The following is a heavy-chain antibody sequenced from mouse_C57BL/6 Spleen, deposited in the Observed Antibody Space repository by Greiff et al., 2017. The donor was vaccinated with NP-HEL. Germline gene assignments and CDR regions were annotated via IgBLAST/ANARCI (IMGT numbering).Heavy chain of an antibody. CDR2: INPNNGGT. CDR3: ARMGNYYGSSPYYYAMDY. D-gene: IGHD1-1*01. J-gene: IGHJ4*01. V-gene: IGHV1-18*01. Sequence: VQLKESGPELVKPGASVKIPCKASGYTFTDYNMDWVKQSHGKSLEWIGDINPNNGGTIYNQKFKGKATLTVDKSSSTAYMELRSLTSEDTAVYYCARMGNYYGSSPYYYAMDYWGQGTSVTVSS. CDR1: GYTFTDYN.